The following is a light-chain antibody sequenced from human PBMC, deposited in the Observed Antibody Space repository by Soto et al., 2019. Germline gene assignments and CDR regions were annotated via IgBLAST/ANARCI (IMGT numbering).Light chain of an antibody. Sequence: QSALTQPPSASRSPGQSVTISCTGTSSDVGSYNYVSWYQQHPGKAPKLMIYEVSKRPSGVPDRFSGSKSGNTASLTVSGLQAEDEADYYCSSYAGSNTVFGGGTKLTVL. CDR2: EVS. CDR3: SSYAGSNTV. CDR1: SSDVGSYNY. V-gene: IGLV2-8*02. J-gene: IGLJ2*01.